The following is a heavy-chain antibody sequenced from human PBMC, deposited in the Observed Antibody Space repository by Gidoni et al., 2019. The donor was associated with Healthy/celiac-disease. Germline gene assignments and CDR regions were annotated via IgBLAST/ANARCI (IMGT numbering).Heavy chain of an antibody. D-gene: IGHD3-22*01. Sequence: QVQLQQSGPGLVKPSQTLSLTCAISGDSVSSNSSAWTWIRQSPSRGLEWLGRTYYRSKWYNDYAVSVKSRITINPDTSKNQFSLQLNSMTPEDTAVYYCARGELQWDYYDSSGYLPVYYYYGMDVWGQGTTVTVSS. J-gene: IGHJ6*02. V-gene: IGHV6-1*01. CDR3: ARGELQWDYYDSSGYLPVYYYYGMDV. CDR1: GDSVSSNSSA. CDR2: TYYRSKWYN.